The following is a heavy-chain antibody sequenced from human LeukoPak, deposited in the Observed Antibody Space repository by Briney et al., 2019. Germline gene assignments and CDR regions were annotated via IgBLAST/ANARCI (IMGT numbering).Heavy chain of an antibody. Sequence: PGGSLRLSCAASGFTFSNYWMSWVRQAPGKGLEWVANIKPDGSEKYYMDSVKGRFTISRDNAKNSLSLRMNSLRAEDTAAYYCARDLGYFQHWGQGTLVTVSS. CDR1: GFTFSNYW. J-gene: IGHJ1*01. CDR2: IKPDGSEK. V-gene: IGHV3-7*04. CDR3: ARDLGYFQH.